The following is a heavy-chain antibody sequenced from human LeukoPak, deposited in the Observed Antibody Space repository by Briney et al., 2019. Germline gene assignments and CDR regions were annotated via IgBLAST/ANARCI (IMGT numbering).Heavy chain of an antibody. J-gene: IGHJ5*02. CDR1: GDSITSAY. Sequence: SETLSLTCTVSGDSITSAYWSWIRQPPGKGLEWIGYIDYDGSATDNPSLKSRVPMSVDTSPSQFSLKMSAVTAADTALYYCARRKGSGTNKDWFDPWGQGILVTVSS. V-gene: IGHV4-59*08. CDR3: ARRKGSGTNKDWFDP. D-gene: IGHD6-19*01. CDR2: IDYDGSA.